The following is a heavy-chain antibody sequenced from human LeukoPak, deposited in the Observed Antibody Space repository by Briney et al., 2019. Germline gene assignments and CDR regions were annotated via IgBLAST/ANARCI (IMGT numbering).Heavy chain of an antibody. Sequence: SETLSLTCAVYGGSFSGYFWSWIRQPPGKGLEWIGEINRSGSTTYNPSLKSRVTISVDTSKNQFSLKLNSVAAADTAVYYCARFGTYWGQGILVTVSS. D-gene: IGHD3-10*01. CDR3: ARFGTY. CDR2: INRSGST. J-gene: IGHJ4*02. CDR1: GGSFSGYF. V-gene: IGHV4-34*01.